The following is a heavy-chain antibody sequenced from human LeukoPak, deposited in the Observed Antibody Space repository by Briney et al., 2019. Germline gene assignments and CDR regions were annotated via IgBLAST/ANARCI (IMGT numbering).Heavy chain of an antibody. CDR2: MNLYSGNT. V-gene: IGHV1-8*01. CDR1: GYTFTNYD. CDR3: ARAQGGRYYSNGMDV. Sequence: ASVKVSCKASGYTFTNYDINWVRQATGQGLEWMGWMNLYSGNTGYAQKFQGRVTITRTSSLNTASMDLSSLTPEAAAMYYCARAQGGRYYSNGMDVWGQGTTVTVSS. J-gene: IGHJ6*02. D-gene: IGHD3-16*01.